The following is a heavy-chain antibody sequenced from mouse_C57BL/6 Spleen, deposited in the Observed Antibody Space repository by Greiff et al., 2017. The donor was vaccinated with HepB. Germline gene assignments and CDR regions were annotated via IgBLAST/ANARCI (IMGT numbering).Heavy chain of an antibody. Sequence: QVHVKQSGAELVRPGTSVKVSCKASGYAFTNYLIEWVKQRPGQGLEWIGVINPGSGGTNYNEKFKGKATLTADKSSSTAYMQLSSLTSEDSAVYFCAREGGYDAFAYWGQGTLVTVSA. J-gene: IGHJ3*01. CDR2: INPGSGGT. CDR3: AREGGYDAFAY. V-gene: IGHV1-54*01. D-gene: IGHD2-2*01. CDR1: GYAFTNYL.